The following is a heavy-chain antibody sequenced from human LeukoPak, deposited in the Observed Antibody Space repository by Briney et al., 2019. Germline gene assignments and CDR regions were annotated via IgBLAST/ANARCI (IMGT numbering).Heavy chain of an antibody. Sequence: PGGSLRLSCAAPGFTLSSYWMHWVRQAPGEGLVWVSRINSDGSSTSYADSVKGRFTIYRDNAKNTLYLQMNSLTAEDTAMYYCARSNQADDYWGQGTLVTVSS. CDR1: GFTLSSYW. CDR2: INSDGSST. V-gene: IGHV3-74*01. D-gene: IGHD4-11*01. CDR3: ARSNQADDY. J-gene: IGHJ4*02.